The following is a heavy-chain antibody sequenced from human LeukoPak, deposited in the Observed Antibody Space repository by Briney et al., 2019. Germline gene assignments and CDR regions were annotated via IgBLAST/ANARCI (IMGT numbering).Heavy chain of an antibody. Sequence: GGSLRLSCAAPGFTFDDYAIIWVRQAPGKGLEWVSAISGSAVDTYYADSVKRRFTISRDNSKNTLYLQMSNLRPEDTAVYYCVKVQDYVWGSYRSSQEYFQHWGQGTLVTVSS. V-gene: IGHV3-23*01. CDR3: VKVQDYVWGSYRSSQEYFQH. D-gene: IGHD3-16*02. J-gene: IGHJ1*01. CDR2: ISGSAVDT. CDR1: GFTFDDYA.